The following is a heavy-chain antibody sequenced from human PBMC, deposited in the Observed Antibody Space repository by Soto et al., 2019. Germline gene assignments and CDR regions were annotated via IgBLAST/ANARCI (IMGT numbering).Heavy chain of an antibody. CDR2: ISVSGGST. D-gene: IGHD2-15*01. V-gene: IGHV3-23*01. Sequence: EVQLLESGGGLVQPGGSLRLSCAASGFTFSSYAMSWVRQAPGKGLAWVSGISVSGGSTYYADSVNGRFTISRDNSKNTLYLQMNSLRAEDTAVYSCASNKRYDPPDYWGQGTLVTVSS. CDR1: GFTFSSYA. CDR3: ASNKRYDPPDY. J-gene: IGHJ4*02.